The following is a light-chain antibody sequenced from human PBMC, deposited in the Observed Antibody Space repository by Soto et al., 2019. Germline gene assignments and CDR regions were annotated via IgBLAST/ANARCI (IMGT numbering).Light chain of an antibody. CDR2: G. CDR3: QSYDSSLSRRWV. V-gene: IGLV1-40*01. Sequence: QSVLTQPPSVSGAPGQGVTISCTGSSSNIGSGYDVHWYQQFPGTAPKLLVAGNRPSGVPDRFSVSKSGASASLAITGLQAEDEADYYCQSYDSSLSRRWVFGGGTKLTVL. CDR1: SSNIGSGYD. J-gene: IGLJ3*02.